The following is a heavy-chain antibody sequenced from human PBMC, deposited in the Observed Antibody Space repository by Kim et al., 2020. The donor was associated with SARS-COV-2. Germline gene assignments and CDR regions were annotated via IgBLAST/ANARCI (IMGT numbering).Heavy chain of an antibody. D-gene: IGHD3-10*01. J-gene: IGHJ4*02. CDR3: AKGHGVPNFDY. V-gene: IGHV3-30*02. Sequence: YYADSVKGRFTISRDNSKNTLYLQMNSLSAEDTAVYYCAKGHGVPNFDYWGQGTLVTVSS.